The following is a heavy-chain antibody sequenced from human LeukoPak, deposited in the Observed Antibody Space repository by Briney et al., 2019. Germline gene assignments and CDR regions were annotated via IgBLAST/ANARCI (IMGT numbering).Heavy chain of an antibody. CDR2: ISGSGGST. CDR1: GFTFSSYA. D-gene: IGHD1-1*01. CDR3: AKPPISTGQYYYYYGMDV. J-gene: IGHJ6*02. Sequence: GGSLRLSCAASGFTFSSYAMSWVRQAPGKGLEWVSAISGSGGSTYYADSVKGRFTISGDNSKNTLYLQMNSLRAEDTAVYYCAKPPISTGQYYYYYGMDVWGQGTTVTVSS. V-gene: IGHV3-23*01.